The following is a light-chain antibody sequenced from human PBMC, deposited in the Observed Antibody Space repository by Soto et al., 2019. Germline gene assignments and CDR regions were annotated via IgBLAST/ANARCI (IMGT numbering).Light chain of an antibody. Sequence: DIQMTQSPSSLSASVGDRVTITCRASQGIRNDLGWYQQIPGKAPKLLIYDASSLQSGVPSRFSGSGSGTDFTLTISSLQPEDFATYYCQQSYSTLWTFGQGTKVDIK. J-gene: IGKJ1*01. CDR3: QQSYSTLWT. CDR2: DAS. CDR1: QGIRND. V-gene: IGKV1-39*01.